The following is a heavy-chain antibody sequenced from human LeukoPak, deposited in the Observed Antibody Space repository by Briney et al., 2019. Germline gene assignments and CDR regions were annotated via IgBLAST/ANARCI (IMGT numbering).Heavy chain of an antibody. CDR1: GFTFSSYA. CDR3: ARHYGIVGATIDY. CDR2: ITGSGGFT. J-gene: IGHJ4*02. V-gene: IGHV3-23*01. D-gene: IGHD1-26*01. Sequence: PGGSLRLSCAASGFTFSSYAMSWVRQAPGKGLEWVSGITGSGGFTYYADSVKGRFTISRDNSKNTLSLQMNSLRAEDTAVYYCARHYGIVGATIDYWGQGTLVTVSS.